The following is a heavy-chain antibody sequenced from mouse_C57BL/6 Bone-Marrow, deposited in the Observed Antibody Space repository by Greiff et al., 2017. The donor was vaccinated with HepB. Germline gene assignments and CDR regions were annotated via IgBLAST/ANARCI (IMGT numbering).Heavy chain of an antibody. V-gene: IGHV1-63*01. CDR3: ARYSSYFDV. CDR2: IYPGGGYT. CDR1: GYTFTNYW. J-gene: IGHJ1*03. Sequence: VQLVESGAELVRPGPSVKMSCKASGYTFTNYWIGWAKQRPGHGLEWIGDIYPGGGYTNYNEKFKGKATLTADKSSSTAYMQFSSLTSEDSAIYYCARYSSYFDVWGTGTTVTVSS.